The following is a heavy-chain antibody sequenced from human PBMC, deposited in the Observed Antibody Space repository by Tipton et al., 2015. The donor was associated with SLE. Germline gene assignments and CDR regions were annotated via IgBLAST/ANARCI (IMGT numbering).Heavy chain of an antibody. CDR2: ISAYNGNT. D-gene: IGHD2-2*01. V-gene: IGHV1-18*01. CDR1: GVTFSIYA. J-gene: IGHJ3*02. CDR3: ARAPPYSYPHIVVVPGAEDDAFDI. Sequence: QSGAEVKKPGSSVKVSCKASGVTFSIYAISWVRQAPGQGLEWMGWISAYNGNTNYAQKLQGRVTMTTDTSTSTAYMELRSLRSDDTAVYYCARAPPYSYPHIVVVPGAEDDAFDIWGQGTMVTVSS.